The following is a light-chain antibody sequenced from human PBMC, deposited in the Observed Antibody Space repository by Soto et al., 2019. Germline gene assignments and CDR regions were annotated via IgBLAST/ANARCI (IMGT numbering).Light chain of an antibody. CDR1: VSDVGTSNY. V-gene: IGLV2-11*01. J-gene: IGLJ1*01. Sequence: QSVLTQPRSVSGSLGQSVTLSCTGTVSDVGTSNYVSWYQQHPGKAPKLIIFDVTKRPSGVPDRFSGSRSGNTASLTISGLQAEDEAYYHCCSYAGGPSVFGTGTKVTVL. CDR2: DVT. CDR3: CSYAGGPSV.